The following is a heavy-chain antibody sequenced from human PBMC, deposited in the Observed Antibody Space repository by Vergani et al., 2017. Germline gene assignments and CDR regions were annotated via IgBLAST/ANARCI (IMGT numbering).Heavy chain of an antibody. CDR3: AKDFEQWQYYFDY. CDR1: GFTFSNAW. V-gene: IGHV3-23*04. Sequence: EVQLVESGGGLVKPGGSLRLSCAASGFTFSNAWMNWVRQAPGKGLEWVSAISGSGGSTYYADSVKGRFTISRDNSKNTLYLQMNSLRAEDTAVYYCAKDFEQWQYYFDYWGQGTLVTVSS. CDR2: ISGSGGST. J-gene: IGHJ4*02. D-gene: IGHD6-19*01.